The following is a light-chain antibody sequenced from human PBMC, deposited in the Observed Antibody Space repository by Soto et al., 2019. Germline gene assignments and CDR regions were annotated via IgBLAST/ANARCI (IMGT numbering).Light chain of an antibody. Sequence: DIQMTQSPSTLSGSVGDRVTITCRASQTISSWLAWYQQKPGKAPKLLIYKASTLKSGVPSRFSGSGSGTEFTLTISSLQPYDFATYYCQHYNSYSEAFGQGNKVELQ. J-gene: IGKJ1*01. CDR1: QTISSW. V-gene: IGKV1-5*03. CDR2: KAS. CDR3: QHYNSYSEA.